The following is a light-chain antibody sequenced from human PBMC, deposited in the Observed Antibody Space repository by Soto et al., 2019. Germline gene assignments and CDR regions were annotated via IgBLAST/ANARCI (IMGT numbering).Light chain of an antibody. Sequence: EIVLTQSPGTLSLSPGERATLSCRASQSVSSSYLAWYQQKPGQAPRLLIYGASSRATGIPDRFSGSGSGTDFTLTISRLEPEDFATYYCQQYSSYWTFAQGTKVEIK. CDR2: GAS. J-gene: IGKJ1*01. CDR1: QSVSSSY. V-gene: IGKV3-20*01. CDR3: QQYSSYWT.